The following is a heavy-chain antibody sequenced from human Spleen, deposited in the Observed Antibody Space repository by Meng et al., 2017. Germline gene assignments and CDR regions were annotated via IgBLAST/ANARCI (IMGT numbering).Heavy chain of an antibody. CDR2: IYYSGST. CDR1: GGSISNSGYY. D-gene: IGHD6-19*01. J-gene: IGHJ5*02. CDR3: ARVILVSVAGTALNWFDP. Sequence: SETLSLTCTVSGGSISNSGYYWAWIRQPPGKGLEWIGSIYYSGSTYYNPSLKSRVTISVDTSKNQFSLKLTSVTAADTAVYYCARVILVSVAGTALNWFDPWGQGTLVTVSS. V-gene: IGHV4-39*07.